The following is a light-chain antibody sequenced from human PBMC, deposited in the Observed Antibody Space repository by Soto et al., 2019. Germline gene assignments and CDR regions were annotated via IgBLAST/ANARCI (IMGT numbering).Light chain of an antibody. J-gene: IGKJ4*01. Sequence: EVVLTQSPATLSLSPGESATLSCRASQSVDIYFAWYQQKPGQAPRLLIYDEYNRATDIPARFSGGGSGTEVTLTISSLQPEDFAVYYCQQRRIWPPLPCRGGTKVEIK. CDR1: QSVDIY. CDR2: DEY. CDR3: QQRRIWPPLP. V-gene: IGKV3-11*01.